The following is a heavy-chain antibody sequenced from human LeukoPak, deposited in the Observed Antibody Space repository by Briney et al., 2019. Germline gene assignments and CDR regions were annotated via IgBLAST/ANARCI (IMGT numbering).Heavy chain of an antibody. J-gene: IGHJ4*02. CDR3: AKIPWYSSGWSIDY. CDR1: GFTFSSHA. D-gene: IGHD6-13*01. CDR2: IGTGIVDT. V-gene: IGHV3-23*01. Sequence: GGSLRLSCAASGFTFSSHAMSWVRQAPGEGLEWVSVIGTGIVDTYYADSVKGRFTISRDNSKNTLYMQMNSLRAEDTAVYYCAKIPWYSSGWSIDYWGQGTLVTVSS.